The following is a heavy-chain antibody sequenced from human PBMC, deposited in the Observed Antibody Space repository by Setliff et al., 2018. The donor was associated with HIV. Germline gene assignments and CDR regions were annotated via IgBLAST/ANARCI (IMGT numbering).Heavy chain of an antibody. J-gene: IGHJ4*02. CDR1: GDTFSSYA. CDR3: ASYSGSYYFILHY. D-gene: IGHD1-26*01. V-gene: IGHV1-69*10. Sequence: SVKVSCKASGDTFSSYAISWVRQAPGQGLEWMGGIIPVLGLSYYAQNFQGRVTITADESTSTAFMELSSLRSEDTAVYYCASYSGSYYFILHYWGQGTLVTVSS. CDR2: IIPVLGLS.